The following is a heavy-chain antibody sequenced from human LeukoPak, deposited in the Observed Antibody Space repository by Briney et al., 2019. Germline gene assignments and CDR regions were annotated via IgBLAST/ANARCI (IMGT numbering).Heavy chain of an antibody. D-gene: IGHD3-22*01. CDR1: GGSISSSNW. V-gene: IGHV4-4*02. Sequence: SETLSLTCAVSGGSISSSNWWSWVRQTPGKGLEWIGEIYHSGSTNYNPSLKSRVTISVDRSKNQFSLKLNSVTAADTAVYYCARLGDSSGYYAFVYWGQGTLVPVSS. J-gene: IGHJ4*02. CDR3: ARLGDSSGYYAFVY. CDR2: IYHSGST.